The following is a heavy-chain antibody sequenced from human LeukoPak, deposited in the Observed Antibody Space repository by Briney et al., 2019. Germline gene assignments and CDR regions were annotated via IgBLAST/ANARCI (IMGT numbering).Heavy chain of an antibody. CDR2: IYYSGST. D-gene: IGHD1-1*01. V-gene: IGHV4-30-4*01. Sequence: SETLSLTCAVYGGSFSGYYWSWIRQPPGKGLEWIGYIYYSGSTYYNPSLKSRVTISVDTSKNQFSLKLSSVTAADTAVYYCASPRIGMTIDGISAFDIWGQGKMVTVSS. CDR1: GGSFSGYY. CDR3: ASPRIGMTIDGISAFDI. J-gene: IGHJ3*02.